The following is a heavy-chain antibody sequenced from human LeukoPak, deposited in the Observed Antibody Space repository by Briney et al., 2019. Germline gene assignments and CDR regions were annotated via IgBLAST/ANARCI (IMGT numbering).Heavy chain of an antibody. CDR1: AFTFSDYY. V-gene: IGHV3-11*06. CDR3: ARVRYCSGGSCPTHFGY. Sequence: GGSLRLSCAASAFTFSDYYMSRIRQAPGKGLEWVSYISSSSSYTNYADSVKGRFTISRDNAKNSLYLQMNSLRAEDTAVYYCARVRYCSGGSCPTHFGYWGQGTLVTVSS. J-gene: IGHJ4*02. CDR2: ISSSSSYT. D-gene: IGHD2-15*01.